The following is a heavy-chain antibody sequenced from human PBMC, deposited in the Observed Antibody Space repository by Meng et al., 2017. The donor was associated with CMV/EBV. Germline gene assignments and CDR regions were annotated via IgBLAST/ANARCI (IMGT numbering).Heavy chain of an antibody. CDR2: MNPNSGNT. CDR1: GYTFATYD. D-gene: IGHD2-2*02. Sequence: ASVKVSCKASGYTFATYDLNWVRQAPGQGLEWMGWMNPNSGNTGSAQKFQGRVTFSRNTSMNTAYMELSSLRSEDTAVYYCARGHYYCRGISCYSLDYWGQGTPVTVSS. J-gene: IGHJ4*02. CDR3: ARGHYYCRGISCYSLDY. V-gene: IGHV1-8*03.